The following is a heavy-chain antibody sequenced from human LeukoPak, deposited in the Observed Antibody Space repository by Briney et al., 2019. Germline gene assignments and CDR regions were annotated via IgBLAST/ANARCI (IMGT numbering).Heavy chain of an antibody. CDR2: IYYSGST. D-gene: IGHD3-3*01. V-gene: IGHV4-59*01. Sequence: PSETLSLTCTVSGGSISSYYWSWIRQPPGKGLEWIGYIYYSGSTNYNPSLKSRVTISVDTSKNQFSLKLSSVTAADTAVYYCARAPVLTIFGVVRGYYYYMDVWGRGTTVTVSS. J-gene: IGHJ6*03. CDR3: ARAPVLTIFGVVRGYYYYMDV. CDR1: GGSISSYY.